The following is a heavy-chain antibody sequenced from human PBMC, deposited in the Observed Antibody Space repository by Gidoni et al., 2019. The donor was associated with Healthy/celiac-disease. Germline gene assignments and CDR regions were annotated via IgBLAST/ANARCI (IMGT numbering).Heavy chain of an antibody. CDR3: ARANPDGDSRSYWYFDL. D-gene: IGHD4-17*01. CDR2: IYYRGST. V-gene: IGHV4-59*01. J-gene: IGHJ2*01. CDR1: GGSISSYY. Sequence: QVQLQESGPGLVKPSETLSLTCTVSGGSISSYYWSWIRQPPGKGLEWIGYIYYRGSTNYNPSLKSRVTISVDTSKNQFSLKLSSVTAADTAVYYCARANPDGDSRSYWYFDLWGRGTLVTVSS.